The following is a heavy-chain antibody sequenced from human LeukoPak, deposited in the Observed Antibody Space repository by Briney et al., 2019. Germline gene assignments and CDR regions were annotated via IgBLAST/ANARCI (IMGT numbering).Heavy chain of an antibody. CDR1: GFTFSSYA. D-gene: IGHD3-22*01. CDR3: AKPHMIVVVIPVNVYFDS. V-gene: IGHV3-23*01. CDR2: ISGSGGST. J-gene: IGHJ4*02. Sequence: GGSLRLSCAASGFTFSSYAMSWVRQAPGKGLEWVSAISGSGGSTYYADSVKGRFTISRDNSKNTLYLQMNSLRAEDTAVYYCAKPHMIVVVIPVNVYFDSWGQGTLVTVSS.